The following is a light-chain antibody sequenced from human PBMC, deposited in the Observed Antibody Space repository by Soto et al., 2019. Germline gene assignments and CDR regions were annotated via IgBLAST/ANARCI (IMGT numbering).Light chain of an antibody. CDR2: DTS. CDR1: QSVSDW. V-gene: IGKV1-5*01. J-gene: IGKJ1*01. CDR3: HRYSSYMWT. Sequence: IQMTQSPSTLSASVGDRVTITCRASQSVSDWLAWYQQKPGNPPKLLLYDTSRLENAVPSRFSASGSGTEVTLTISSLQPDDFATYYCHRYSSYMWTFGHGTKVEPK.